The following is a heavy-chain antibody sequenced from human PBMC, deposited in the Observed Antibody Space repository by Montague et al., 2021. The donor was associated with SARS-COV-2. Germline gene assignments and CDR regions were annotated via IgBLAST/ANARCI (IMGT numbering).Heavy chain of an antibody. D-gene: IGHD3-10*01. J-gene: IGHJ6*02. CDR3: ARHDNSGTYPMDV. Sequence: SETLSLPCDVSGVSISNYHWSWIRQPPGKGLEFIGYIHYNGHKNXKPSLQSRVTMSVDTSKNQVSLKLTSVTAADTAVYYCARHDNSGTYPMDVWGQGTTVTVSS. V-gene: IGHV4-59*08. CDR2: IHYNGHK. CDR1: GVSISNYH.